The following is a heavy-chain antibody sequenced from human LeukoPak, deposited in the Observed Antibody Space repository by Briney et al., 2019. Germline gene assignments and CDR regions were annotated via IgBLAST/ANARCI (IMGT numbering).Heavy chain of an antibody. J-gene: IGHJ6*02. CDR3: ARVPCSGGSCSYQHIRYARFPRSYYYYGMDV. D-gene: IGHD2-15*01. V-gene: IGHV1-8*01. CDR2: MNPNSGNT. CDR1: GYTFTSYD. Sequence: ASVKVSCKASGYTFTSYDINRVRQATGQGLEWMGWMNPNSGNTGYAQKFQGRVTMTRNTSISTAYMELSSLRSEDTAVYYCARVPCSGGSCSYQHIRYARFPRSYYYYGMDVWGQGTTVTVSS.